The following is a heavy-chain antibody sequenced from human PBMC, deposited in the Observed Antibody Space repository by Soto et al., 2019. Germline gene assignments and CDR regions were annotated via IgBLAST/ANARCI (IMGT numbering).Heavy chain of an antibody. CDR2: IYYSGST. V-gene: IGHV4-39*01. Sequence: SETLSLTCTVSGGSISSSSYYWGWIRQPPGKGLEWIGSIYYSGSTYYNPSLKSRVTISVDTSKNQFSLKLSSVTAADTAVYYCARYSGSWLYFDYWGQGTLVTVSS. CDR1: GGSISSSSYY. CDR3: ARYSGSWLYFDY. J-gene: IGHJ4*02. D-gene: IGHD6-13*01.